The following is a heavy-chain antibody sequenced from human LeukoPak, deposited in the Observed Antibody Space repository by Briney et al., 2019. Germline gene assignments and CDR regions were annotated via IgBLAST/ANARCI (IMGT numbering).Heavy chain of an antibody. V-gene: IGHV1-18*01. Sequence: ASVKVSCKASGYTFTSYGISWVRQAPGQGLEWMGWISAYNGSTNYAQKLQGRVTMTTDTSTSTAYMELRSLRSDDTAVYYCARGRYNWNDDGTIVDYWGQGTLVTVSS. CDR3: ARGRYNWNDDGTIVDY. CDR2: ISAYNGST. D-gene: IGHD1-1*01. J-gene: IGHJ4*02. CDR1: GYTFTSYG.